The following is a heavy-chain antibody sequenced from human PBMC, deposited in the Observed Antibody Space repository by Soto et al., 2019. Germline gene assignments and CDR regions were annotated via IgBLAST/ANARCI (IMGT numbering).Heavy chain of an antibody. J-gene: IGHJ5*02. CDR1: GFTFSSYG. D-gene: IGHD5-18*01. CDR2: IWYDGSNK. CDR3: ARELGYSYGPDNNWFDP. Sequence: QVQLVESGGGVVQPGRSLRLSCAASGFTFSSYGMHWVRQAPGKGLEWVAVIWYDGSNKYYADSVKGRFTISRDNSKNVXYLQMNSLRVEDTAVYYCARELGYSYGPDNNWFDPWGQGTLVTVSS. V-gene: IGHV3-33*01.